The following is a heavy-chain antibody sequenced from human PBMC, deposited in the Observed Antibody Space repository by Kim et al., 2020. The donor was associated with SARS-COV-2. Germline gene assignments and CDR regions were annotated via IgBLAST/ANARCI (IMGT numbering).Heavy chain of an antibody. J-gene: IGHJ4*02. V-gene: IGHV3-30*18. CDR2: ISYDGSNK. D-gene: IGHD5-12*01. Sequence: GGSLRLSCAASGFTFSSYGMHWVRQAPGKGLEWVAVISYDGSNKYYADSVKGRFTISRDNSKNTLYLQMNSLRAEDTAVYYCAKDGGDIVGALDYWGQGTLVTVSS. CDR1: GFTFSSYG. CDR3: AKDGGDIVGALDY.